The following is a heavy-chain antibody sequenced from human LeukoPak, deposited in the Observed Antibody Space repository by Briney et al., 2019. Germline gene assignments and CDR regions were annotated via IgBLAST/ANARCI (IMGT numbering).Heavy chain of an antibody. CDR3: ARGYYDILTGYSY. J-gene: IGHJ4*02. V-gene: IGHV3-53*01. CDR1: GFTVSSNY. D-gene: IGHD3-9*01. Sequence: GGSLRLSCAASGFTVSSNYMSWVRQAPGKGLEWVSVIYSGGSTYYADSVKGRFTISRDNSKNTLYLQMNSLRAEDTAVYYCARGYYDILTGYSYWGQGTLVTVSS. CDR2: IYSGGST.